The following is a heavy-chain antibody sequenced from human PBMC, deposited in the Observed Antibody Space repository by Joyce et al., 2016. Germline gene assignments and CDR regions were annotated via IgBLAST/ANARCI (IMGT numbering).Heavy chain of an antibody. CDR1: GGSFNKYT. V-gene: IGHV1-69*02. D-gene: IGHD5-24*01. Sequence: QVHLVQSGAEVKKSGSSVKVSCKASGGSFNKYTVNWVRQAPGQGRAWMGRIIPMRKMTNDAQEFQGRVTITADKATTTAYMQLTGLRSDDTAVYFCAGTFNYPHHDGMDVWGQGTTVTVSS. J-gene: IGHJ6*02. CDR3: AGTFNYPHHDGMDV. CDR2: IIPMRKMT.